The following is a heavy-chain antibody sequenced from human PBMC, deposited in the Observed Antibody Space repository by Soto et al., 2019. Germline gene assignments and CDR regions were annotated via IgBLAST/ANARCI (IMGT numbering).Heavy chain of an antibody. CDR1: GYRFSSYG. Sequence: ASVKVSCKAYGYRFSSYGFHWLRQAPGQGLEWMGWIDPNNGNRNYAQKFEDRLSMTTATSTNTIYMELKSLKSDDTAIYYCARDRLRGYDSSGFYSWGQGTLVTVSS. J-gene: IGHJ4*02. D-gene: IGHD3-22*01. V-gene: IGHV1-18*01. CDR3: ARDRLRGYDSSGFYS. CDR2: IDPNNGNR.